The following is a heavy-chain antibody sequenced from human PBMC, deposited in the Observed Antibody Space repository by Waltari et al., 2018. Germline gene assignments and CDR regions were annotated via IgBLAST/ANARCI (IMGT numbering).Heavy chain of an antibody. CDR2: INPNRGGT. V-gene: IGHV1-2*02. Sequence: QVQLVQSGAEVKKPGASVKVSCKASGYTFTGYYMHWVRQAPGQGLEWMGWINPNRGGTNYAQKFQGRVTMTRDTSISTAYMELSRLRSDDTAVYYCARQKNRGWFDYWGQGTLVTVSS. J-gene: IGHJ4*02. CDR1: GYTFTGYY. D-gene: IGHD6-19*01. CDR3: ARQKNRGWFDY.